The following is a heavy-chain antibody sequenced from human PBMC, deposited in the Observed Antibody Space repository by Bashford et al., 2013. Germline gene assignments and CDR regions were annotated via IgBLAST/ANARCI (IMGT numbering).Heavy chain of an antibody. J-gene: IGHJ6*02. CDR3: ARGNFDWLFRSDYYYGMDV. CDR1: GYTFNRHA. CDR2: INGGTGDT. D-gene: IGHD3-9*01. Sequence: VASVKVSCKTSGYTFNRHATHWVRQAPGQGLEWMGWINGGTGDTRYSKKFQGRVTFTRDTSVSTAYIELSSLRSDDTAVYYCARGNFDWLFRSDYYYGMDVWGQGTTVTVSS. V-gene: IGHV1-3*01.